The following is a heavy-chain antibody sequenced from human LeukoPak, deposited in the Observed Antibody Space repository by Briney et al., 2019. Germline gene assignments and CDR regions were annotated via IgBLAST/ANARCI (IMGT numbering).Heavy chain of an antibody. J-gene: IGHJ3*02. CDR2: FDPKDGET. D-gene: IGHD5-18*01. CDR1: GYTVRSLP. Sequence: APVKVSCKVSGYTVRSLPMHWVRQAPGKGLEWMGNFDPKDGETLYAQKFQGRVTMTDDTSTDTAYMELNSLRSDDTAVYYCATATPGYKSNSDACDIWGQGTMVTVSS. V-gene: IGHV1-24*01. CDR3: ATATPGYKSNSDACDI.